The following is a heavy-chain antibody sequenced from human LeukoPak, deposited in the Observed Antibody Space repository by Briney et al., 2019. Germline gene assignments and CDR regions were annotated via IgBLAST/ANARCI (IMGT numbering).Heavy chain of an antibody. D-gene: IGHD3-3*02. J-gene: IGHJ4*02. V-gene: IGHV3-15*01. Sequence: GGSLRLSCAASGFTFSNAWMSWVRQAPGKGLEWVGRIKSKTHGGTTDYAAPVNGRFTTSRDDSENMLYLQMNSLKTEDTAVYYCTTSFAPGIDYWGQGTLVTVSS. CDR1: GFTFSNAW. CDR3: TTSFAPGIDY. CDR2: IKSKTHGGTT.